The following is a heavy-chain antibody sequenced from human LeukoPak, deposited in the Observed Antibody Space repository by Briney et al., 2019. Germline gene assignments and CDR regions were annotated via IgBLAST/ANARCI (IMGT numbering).Heavy chain of an antibody. CDR2: IIPIFGTA. V-gene: IGHV1-69*05. CDR1: GGTFSSYS. J-gene: IGHJ4*02. D-gene: IGHD5-24*01. CDR3: ARDGPEMATTS. Sequence: GASVKVSCKASGGTFSSYSISWVRQAPGQGLEWMGEIIPIFGTANYAQKFQGRVTITTDESTSTAYMELSSLRSEDTAVYYCARDGPEMATTSWGQGTLVTVSS.